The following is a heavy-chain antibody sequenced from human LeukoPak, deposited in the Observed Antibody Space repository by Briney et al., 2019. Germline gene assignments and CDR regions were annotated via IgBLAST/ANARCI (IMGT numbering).Heavy chain of an antibody. Sequence: GGSLRLSCVASGFTFSSYWMTWVRQAPGKGLQWIGFIRSSGTTQYAASVKGRFTISRDDSKSIAYLQMNSLKTEDTAVYYCTRDRFYVWFDPWGQGTLVTVSS. CDR1: GFTFSSYW. CDR2: IRSSGTT. J-gene: IGHJ5*02. D-gene: IGHD3-16*01. CDR3: TRDRFYVWFDP. V-gene: IGHV3-49*04.